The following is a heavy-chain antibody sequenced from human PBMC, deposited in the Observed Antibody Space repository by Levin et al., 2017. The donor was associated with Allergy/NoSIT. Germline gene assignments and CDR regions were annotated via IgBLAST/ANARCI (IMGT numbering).Heavy chain of an antibody. Sequence: GGSLRLSCAASGFTFSSYGMHWVRQAPGKGLEWVAVISYDGSNKYYADSVKGRFTISRDNSKNTLYLQMNSLRAEDTAVYYCAKVRAAGNYYYYMDVWGKGTTVTVSS. D-gene: IGHD6-13*01. CDR2: ISYDGSNK. V-gene: IGHV3-30*18. CDR3: AKVRAAGNYYYYMDV. J-gene: IGHJ6*03. CDR1: GFTFSSYG.